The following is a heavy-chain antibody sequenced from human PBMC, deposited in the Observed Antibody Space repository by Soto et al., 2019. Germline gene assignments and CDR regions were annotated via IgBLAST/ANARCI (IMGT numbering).Heavy chain of an antibody. CDR1: GLTFSSYW. J-gene: IGHJ4*02. D-gene: IGHD6-19*01. CDR2: INSDGSRT. V-gene: IGHV3-74*01. CDR3: AVAVAGPTAIGY. Sequence: EVQLVESGGGLVQPGGSLRLSCAASGLTFSSYWMHWVRQVPGKGLVWVSRINSDGSRTSYADSVKGRFTISRDNAKNTLYLKMNSLRAEDTAVYYCAVAVAGPTAIGYWGQGTLVTVSS.